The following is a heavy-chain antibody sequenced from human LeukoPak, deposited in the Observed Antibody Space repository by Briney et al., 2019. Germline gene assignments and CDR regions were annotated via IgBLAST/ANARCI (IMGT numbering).Heavy chain of an antibody. CDR3: ARSPRVSSGSYYSAFDM. D-gene: IGHD3-22*01. V-gene: IGHV3-23*01. Sequence: GVSLRLSCAASGFTFSSNAMSWDRQAPGKGLEWVSTISESGGSTYYADSVKGRFTISRDNSKNTLYLQMNSLRAEDTAVYYCARSPRVSSGSYYSAFDMWGQGTMVTVSA. J-gene: IGHJ3*02. CDR1: GFTFSSNA. CDR2: ISESGGST.